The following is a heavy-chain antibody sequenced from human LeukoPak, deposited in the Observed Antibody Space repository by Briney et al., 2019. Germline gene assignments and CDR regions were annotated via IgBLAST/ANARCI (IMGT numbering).Heavy chain of an antibody. D-gene: IGHD6-13*01. CDR2: ISWSSGSI. J-gene: IGHJ4*02. Sequence: GGSLRLSCAASGFTFSSYWMSWVRQAPGKGLEWVSGISWSSGSIGYADSVKGRFTISRDNAKNSLYLQMNSLRAEDTALYYCAKDITLGVAAAGTGYDYWGQGTLVTVSS. V-gene: IGHV3-9*01. CDR1: GFTFSSYW. CDR3: AKDITLGVAAAGTGYDY.